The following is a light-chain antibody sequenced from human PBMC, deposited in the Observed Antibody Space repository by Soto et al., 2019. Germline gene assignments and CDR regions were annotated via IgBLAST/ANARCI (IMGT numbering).Light chain of an antibody. Sequence: QSALTQPASVSGSPGQSITISCTGTSSDVGGYNYVSWYQQHPGKAPKLMIYEVSNRPSGVSNRFSGPKSGNTASLTISGLQAEDEADYYCSSYTSSSIDYVFATGTKLTV. V-gene: IGLV2-14*01. CDR2: EVS. CDR1: SSDVGGYNY. J-gene: IGLJ1*01. CDR3: SSYTSSSIDYV.